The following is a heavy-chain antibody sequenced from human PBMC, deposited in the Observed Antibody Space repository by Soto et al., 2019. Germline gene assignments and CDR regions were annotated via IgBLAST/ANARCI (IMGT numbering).Heavy chain of an antibody. J-gene: IGHJ4*02. D-gene: IGHD1-1*01. V-gene: IGHV4-31*03. CDR1: GGSISIGGYY. CDR3: AAELRRTAARGGGYFDY. CDR2: INYSGST. Sequence: PSETLSLTCTVSGGSISIGGYYWSWLRQHPGKGLEWIGYINYSGSTYYNPSLKSRGTISVATAKNQFSLQLSTMTTVDTAAVYFAAELRRTAARGGGYFDYWGQGTLVTVSS.